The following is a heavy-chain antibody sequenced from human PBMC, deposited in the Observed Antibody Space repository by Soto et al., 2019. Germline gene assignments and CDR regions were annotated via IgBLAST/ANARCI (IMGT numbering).Heavy chain of an antibody. J-gene: IGHJ5*02. Sequence: EVQLVESGGGLVQPGGSLRLSCAASGFTFSSYSMNWVRQAPGKGLEWVSYISISSSTIYYADSVKGRFTISRDNAKNPLYLQMNSLRDEETAVYYCASDREGSGRYSGGWFDPWGQGTLVTVSS. CDR1: GFTFSSYS. D-gene: IGHD1-26*01. CDR2: ISISSSTI. V-gene: IGHV3-48*02. CDR3: ASDREGSGRYSGGWFDP.